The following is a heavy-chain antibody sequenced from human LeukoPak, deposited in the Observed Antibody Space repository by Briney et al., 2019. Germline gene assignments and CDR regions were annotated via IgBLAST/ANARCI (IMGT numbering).Heavy chain of an antibody. Sequence: GGSLRLSCAASGFTFSSYGMHWVRQAPGKGLEWVAVISYDGSNKYYADSVKGRFTISRDNSKNTLYLQMNSLRAEDTAVYYCAKNVGGYSYGGIDAFDIWGQGTMVTVSS. D-gene: IGHD5-18*01. J-gene: IGHJ3*02. V-gene: IGHV3-30*18. CDR2: ISYDGSNK. CDR1: GFTFSSYG. CDR3: AKNVGGYSYGGIDAFDI.